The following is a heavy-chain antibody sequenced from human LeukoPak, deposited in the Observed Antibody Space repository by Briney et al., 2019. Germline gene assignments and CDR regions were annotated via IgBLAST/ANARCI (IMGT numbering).Heavy chain of an antibody. D-gene: IGHD6-19*01. CDR1: GFTFTNYA. J-gene: IGHJ4*02. CDR2: ISSSSSFV. CDR3: ARGSNPYSSGWYDNY. Sequence: SGGSLRLSCAASGFTFTNYAMSWVRQGPVKGLEWVSSISSSSSFVYYADSVKGRFTISRDNAKNSLYLQMNSLRAEDTAVYYCARGSNPYSSGWYDNYWGQGTLVTVSS. V-gene: IGHV3-21*01.